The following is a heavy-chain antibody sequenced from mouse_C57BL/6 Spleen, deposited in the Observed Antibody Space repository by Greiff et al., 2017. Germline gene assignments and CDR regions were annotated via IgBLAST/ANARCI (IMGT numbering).Heavy chain of an antibody. CDR2: IYPGDGDT. Sequence: VQLQQSGAELVKPGASVKLSCKASGYAFSSYWMNWVKQRPGKGLEWIGQIYPGDGDTNYNGKFKGKATLTADKSSSTAYMQLSSLTSEDSAVYFGARSSYYGSEGFAYWGQGTLVTVSA. J-gene: IGHJ3*01. D-gene: IGHD1-1*01. CDR3: ARSSYYGSEGFAY. V-gene: IGHV1-80*01. CDR1: GYAFSSYW.